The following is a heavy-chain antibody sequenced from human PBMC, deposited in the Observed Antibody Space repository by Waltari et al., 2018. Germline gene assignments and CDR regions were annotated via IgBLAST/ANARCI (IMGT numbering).Heavy chain of an antibody. V-gene: IGHV1-3*01. CDR1: GYTFTSYA. CDR2: INAGNGNT. D-gene: IGHD7-27*01. J-gene: IGHJ6*02. Sequence: QVQLVQSGAEVKKPGASVKVSCKASGYTFTSYAMHWVRQAPGQRLEWMGWINAGNGNTKNSQKFQGRVTITRDTSASTAYMELSSLRSEDTAVYYCARVGTQPGDYYYGMDVWGQGTTVTVSS. CDR3: ARVGTQPGDYYYGMDV.